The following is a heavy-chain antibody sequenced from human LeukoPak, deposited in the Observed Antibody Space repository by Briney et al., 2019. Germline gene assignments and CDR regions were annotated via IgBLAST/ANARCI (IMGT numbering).Heavy chain of an antibody. CDR2: IWYDGSNK. Sequence: GGSLRLSCAASGFTFSSYGMHWVRQAPGKGLEWVAVIWYDGSNKYYADSVKGRFTISRDNSKNTLYLQMNSLRAEDTAVYYCARDSSSYFSSSEFDYWGQGTLVTVS. V-gene: IGHV3-33*01. CDR1: GFTFSSYG. CDR3: ARDSSSYFSSSEFDY. D-gene: IGHD6-6*01. J-gene: IGHJ4*02.